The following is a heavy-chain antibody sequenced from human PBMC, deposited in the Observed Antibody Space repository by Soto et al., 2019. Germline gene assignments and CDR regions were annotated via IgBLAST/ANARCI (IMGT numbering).Heavy chain of an antibody. CDR3: AKYVAVAGTALYGMDV. Sequence: EVQLLESGGGLVQPGGSPRLSCAASGFSFSSYAMSWARQAPGKGLEWVSAISNSGGTTFYADSVKGRFTISRDNFKNTVFLQMSSLRAEDTAVYYCAKYVAVAGTALYGMDVWGQGTTVTVSS. V-gene: IGHV3-23*01. D-gene: IGHD6-19*01. CDR1: GFSFSSYA. CDR2: ISNSGGTT. J-gene: IGHJ6*02.